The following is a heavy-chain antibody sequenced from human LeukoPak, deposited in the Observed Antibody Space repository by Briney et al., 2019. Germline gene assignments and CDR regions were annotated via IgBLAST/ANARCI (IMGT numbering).Heavy chain of an antibody. V-gene: IGHV1-69*01. CDR1: GGTFSNYA. CDR3: ARDSSEFRSLIPH. Sequence: SVKVSCKASGGTFSNYAISWVRQAPGQGLEWMGGIIPIFGTAKYAQKFQGRVTITADESTSTAYMELSSLRSEDTAVYYCARDSSEFRSLIPHWGQGTLVTVSS. D-gene: IGHD2-21*01. CDR2: IIPIFGTA. J-gene: IGHJ1*01.